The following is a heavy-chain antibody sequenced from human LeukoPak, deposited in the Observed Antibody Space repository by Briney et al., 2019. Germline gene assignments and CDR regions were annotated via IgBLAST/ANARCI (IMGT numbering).Heavy chain of an antibody. CDR1: GGTFSSYA. CDR3: ATTIPTYYYGSGSYYTPTT. Sequence: SVKVSCKASGGTFSSYAISWVRQAPGQGLEWMGGIIPIFGTANYAQKFQGRVTITADKSTSTAYMELSTLRSEDTAVYYCATTIPTYYYGSGSYYTPTTWGQGTLVTVSS. V-gene: IGHV1-69*06. CDR2: IIPIFGTA. D-gene: IGHD3-10*01. J-gene: IGHJ4*02.